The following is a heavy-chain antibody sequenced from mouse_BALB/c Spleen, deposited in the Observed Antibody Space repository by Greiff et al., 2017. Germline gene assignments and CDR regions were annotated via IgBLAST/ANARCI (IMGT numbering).Heavy chain of an antibody. D-gene: IGHD1-1*01. CDR3: NLYYGSSLARVMDY. V-gene: IGHV14-4*02. CDR2: IDPENGDT. J-gene: IGHJ4*01. CDR1: GFNIKDYY. Sequence: VQLQQSGAELVRSGASVKLSCTASGFNIKDYYMHWVKQRPEQGLEWIGWIDPENGDTEYAPKFQGKATMTADTSSNTAYLQLSSLTSEDTAVYYCNLYYGSSLARVMDYWGQGTSVTVSS.